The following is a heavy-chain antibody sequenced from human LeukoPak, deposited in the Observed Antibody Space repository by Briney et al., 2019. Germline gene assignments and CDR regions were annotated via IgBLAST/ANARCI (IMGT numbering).Heavy chain of an antibody. V-gene: IGHV1-69*05. CDR3: ASSKGGDFWSGYKDY. J-gene: IGHJ4*02. Sequence: ASVKVSCKASGGTFSSYAISWVRQAPGQGLEWMGGIIPIFGTANYAQKFQGRVTITTDESTSTAYMELSSLRSEDTAVYYCASSKGGDFWSGYKDYWGQGTLVTVSS. D-gene: IGHD3-3*01. CDR2: IIPIFGTA. CDR1: GGTFSSYA.